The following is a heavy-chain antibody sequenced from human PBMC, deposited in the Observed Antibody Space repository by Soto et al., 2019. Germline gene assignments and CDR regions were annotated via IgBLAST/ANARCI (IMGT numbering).Heavy chain of an antibody. Sequence: EVQVVQSGAEVKEPGESLKISCKGSGYIFTDHCIVWVRQMAGKGLEWVGIICPGYSNIIYSPSVQGQVTISADMSISTAYLQGSSLKASDTAIYYCARRHYCRCDCTINPDYSYGMDVWGQGTTVTVSS. V-gene: IGHV5-51*01. CDR2: ICPGYSNI. CDR1: GYIFTDHC. CDR3: ARRHYCRCDCTINPDYSYGMDV. J-gene: IGHJ6*02. D-gene: IGHD2-21*02.